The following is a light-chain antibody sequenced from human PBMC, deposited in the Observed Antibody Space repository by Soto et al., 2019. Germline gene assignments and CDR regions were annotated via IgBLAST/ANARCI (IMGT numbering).Light chain of an antibody. CDR1: QSISSW. J-gene: IGKJ1*01. Sequence: DIQMTQSPSTLSASVGDRVTITCRASQSISSWLAWYQQKPGKAPKLLIYKASSLESGVPSRFSGSGSGTEFTLTISSLQPDDFATYYCQQYNSYSLVWTFGQGTKVEIE. CDR2: KAS. V-gene: IGKV1-5*03. CDR3: QQYNSYSLVWT.